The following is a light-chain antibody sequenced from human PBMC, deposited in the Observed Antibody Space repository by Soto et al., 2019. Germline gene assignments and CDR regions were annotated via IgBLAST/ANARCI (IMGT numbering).Light chain of an antibody. V-gene: IGKV3-20*01. CDR1: QSVSSNC. CDR2: GAS. CDR3: QQYYNSAT. J-gene: IGKJ1*01. Sequence: EIVMTQSPGTLSLSPGARPTLSCMASQSVSSNCLAWYQQKPGQAPRVLIYGASSRATGIPDRFIGSGSGTDFTLTISRMEPEDFAVDYCQQYYNSATFCQGTKVDNK.